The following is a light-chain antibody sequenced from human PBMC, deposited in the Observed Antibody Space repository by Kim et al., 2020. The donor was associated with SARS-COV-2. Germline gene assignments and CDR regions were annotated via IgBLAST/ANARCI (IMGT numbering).Light chain of an antibody. CDR3: QQYNNWPPMYT. CDR1: QSVSST. Sequence: SPGERATLPCRASQSVSSTLAWYQQKPGQAPRLLIYGASTRATGIPARFSGSGSGTEFTLTISSLQSEDFAVYYCQQYNNWPPMYTFGQGTKLEI. CDR2: GAS. V-gene: IGKV3-15*01. J-gene: IGKJ2*01.